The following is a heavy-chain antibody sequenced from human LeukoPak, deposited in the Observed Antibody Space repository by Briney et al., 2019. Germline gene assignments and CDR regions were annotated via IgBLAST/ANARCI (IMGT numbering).Heavy chain of an antibody. J-gene: IGHJ4*02. D-gene: IGHD3-10*01. CDR3: ARDHGSGSYNYFDY. V-gene: IGHV1-2*02. CDR2: INPNSGGT. Sequence: ASVKVSCKTSGFTFAGYYIHWVRQAPGQGLEWMGWINPNSGGTNYAQKFQGRVTMTRDTSISTAYMELSRLRSDDTAVYYCARDHGSGSYNYFDYWGRGTLVTVSS. CDR1: GFTFAGYY.